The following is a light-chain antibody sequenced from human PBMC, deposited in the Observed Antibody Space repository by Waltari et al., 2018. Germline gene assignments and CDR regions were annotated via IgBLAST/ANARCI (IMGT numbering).Light chain of an antibody. Sequence: QSALTQPASMSASPGQSITISCTATKNDVGTYDLVSWYQQPPGRAPKLLIFQGTKRPSEVSGRFSGSKSADTASLTISGLQPEDEADYYCCSYAGTWLFGGGTKVTVL. CDR3: CSYAGTWL. V-gene: IGLV2-23*01. CDR2: QGT. CDR1: KNDVGTYDL. J-gene: IGLJ3*02.